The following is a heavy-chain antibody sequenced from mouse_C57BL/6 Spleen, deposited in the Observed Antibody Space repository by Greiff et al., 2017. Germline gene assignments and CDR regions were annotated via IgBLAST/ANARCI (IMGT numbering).Heavy chain of an antibody. Sequence: EVKLMESGAELVKPGASVKLSCTASGFNIKDYYMHWVKQRTEQGLEWIGRIDPEDGETKYAPKFQGKATITADTSSNTAYLQLSSLTSEDTAVYYCARLVGSSYWYFDVWGTGTTVTVSS. CDR1: GFNIKDYY. J-gene: IGHJ1*03. CDR3: ARLVGSSYWYFDV. D-gene: IGHD1-1*01. CDR2: IDPEDGET. V-gene: IGHV14-2*01.